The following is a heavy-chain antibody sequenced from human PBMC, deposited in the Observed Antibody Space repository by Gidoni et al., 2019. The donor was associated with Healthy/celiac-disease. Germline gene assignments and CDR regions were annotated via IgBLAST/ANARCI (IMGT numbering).Heavy chain of an antibody. J-gene: IGHJ6*03. CDR2: ISGSGGST. Sequence: VRQAPGKGLEWVSAISGSGGSTYYADSVKGRFTISRDNSKNTLYLQMNSLRAEDTAVYYCAKDRTRSRGRGYYYYYMDVWGKGTTVTVSS. V-gene: IGHV3-23*01. CDR3: AKDRTRSRGRGYYYYYMDV. D-gene: IGHD3-16*01.